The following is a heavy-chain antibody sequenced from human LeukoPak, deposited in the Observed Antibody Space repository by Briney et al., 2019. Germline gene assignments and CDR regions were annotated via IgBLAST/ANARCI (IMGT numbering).Heavy chain of an antibody. J-gene: IGHJ3*01. CDR1: AFTFSRYG. CDR3: AIHGGGTIRIEAFDV. CDR2: ISGDGRDI. D-gene: IGHD3-3*01. V-gene: IGHV3-23*01. Sequence: GGSLSLSCAASAFTFSRYGMSWLRQAPGKGLEGVSAISGDGRDIFYADAVKGRFTISRDNSKNTLYLQMNSLRDEDTALYYCAIHGGGTIRIEAFDVWGQGTMVTISS.